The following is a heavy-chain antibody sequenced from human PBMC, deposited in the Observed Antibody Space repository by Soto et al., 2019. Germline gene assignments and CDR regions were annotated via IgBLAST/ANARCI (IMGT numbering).Heavy chain of an antibody. Sequence: RGSLRLSCAASGFTFSSYGMHWVRQAPGKGLEWVAVISYDGSNKYYADSVKGRFTISRDNSKNTLYLQMNSLRAEDTAVYYCAQDKYVIVLMLYAGGFDYWGQXTLVTVSP. CDR2: ISYDGSNK. CDR3: AQDKYVIVLMLYAGGFDY. D-gene: IGHD2-8*01. V-gene: IGHV3-30*18. CDR1: GFTFSSYG. J-gene: IGHJ4*02.